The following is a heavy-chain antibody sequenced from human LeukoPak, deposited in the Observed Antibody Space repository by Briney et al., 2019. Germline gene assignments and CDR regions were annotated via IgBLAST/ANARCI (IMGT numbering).Heavy chain of an antibody. Sequence: SETLSLTCTVSGGSISSYYWSWIRQPPGKGLEWIGYIYYSGSTNYNPSLKSRVTISVDTSKNQFSLKLSSVTAADTAVYYCARQGAMATILNWFDPWGQGTLVTVSS. CDR1: GGSISSYY. J-gene: IGHJ5*02. CDR3: ARQGAMATILNWFDP. D-gene: IGHD5-24*01. V-gene: IGHV4-59*08. CDR2: IYYSGST.